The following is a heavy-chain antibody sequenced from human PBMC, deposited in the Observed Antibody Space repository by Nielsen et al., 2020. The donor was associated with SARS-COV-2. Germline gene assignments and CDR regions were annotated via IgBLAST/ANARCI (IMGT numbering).Heavy chain of an antibody. CDR2: IYSVGYT. CDR1: GFAVSRNY. CDR3: SIDPDGVYGLTIPDC. Sequence: GESLKISCAASGFAVSRNYMNWVRQAPGKGLEWVSVIYSVGYTYYSDAVKGSFTISRDSSKNTLYLQMNSLRAEDTAVYYCSIDPDGVYGLTIPDCWCQGTLVTVSS. J-gene: IGHJ4*02. D-gene: IGHD3-10*01. V-gene: IGHV3-66*01.